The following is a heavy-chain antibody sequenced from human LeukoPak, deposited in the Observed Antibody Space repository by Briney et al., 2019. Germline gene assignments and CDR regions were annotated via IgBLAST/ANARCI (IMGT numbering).Heavy chain of an antibody. D-gene: IGHD3-22*01. J-gene: IGHJ4*02. CDR2: ISSSSGYI. Sequence: PGGSLRLSCAASGFTFSSSAMSWVRQAPGKGLEWVSSISSSSGYIHYADSVKGRFTISRDHAKNSLYLQMNSLRAEDTAVYYCVREDYYDGSGFPYYYDYWGQGTLVTVSS. CDR1: GFTFSSSA. CDR3: VREDYYDGSGFPYYYDY. V-gene: IGHV3-21*01.